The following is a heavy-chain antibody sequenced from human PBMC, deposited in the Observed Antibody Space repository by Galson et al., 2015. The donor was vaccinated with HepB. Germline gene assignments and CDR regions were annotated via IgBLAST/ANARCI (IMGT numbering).Heavy chain of an antibody. V-gene: IGHV6-1*01. CDR1: GDSVSSNSAT. J-gene: IGHJ3*02. CDR2: TYYRSKWYN. D-gene: IGHD3-16*01. Sequence: CAISGDSVSSNSATWDWFRQSPSRGLEWLGRTYYRSKWYNDYAPFMKSRVIINPDTSMHQFSLQLNSVRPEDTAVYYCARELRGLGTFDIWGQGTMVTVSS. CDR3: ARELRGLGTFDI.